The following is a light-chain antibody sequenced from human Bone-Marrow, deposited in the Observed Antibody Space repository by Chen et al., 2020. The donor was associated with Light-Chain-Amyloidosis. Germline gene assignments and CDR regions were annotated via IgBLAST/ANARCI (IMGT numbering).Light chain of an antibody. CDR2: GAS. Sequence: EIVLTQSPGTLSLSPGDTATLSCRASQSIGSTYLAWYQQIPGRAPRVLIYGASSRAADIPDRVRGSGSGTDFTLTINRLEPEDFAMYFCQQYDSFPWTFGQGTNVEIK. J-gene: IGKJ1*01. V-gene: IGKV3-20*01. CDR1: QSIGSTY. CDR3: QQYDSFPWT.